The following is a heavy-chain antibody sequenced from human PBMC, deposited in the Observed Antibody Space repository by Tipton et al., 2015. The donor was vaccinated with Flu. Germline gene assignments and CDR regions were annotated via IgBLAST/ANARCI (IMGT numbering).Heavy chain of an antibody. CDR1: GDSIGRGYC. CDR2: ICHSGST. CDR3: ARHTGDSVRGVIDY. V-gene: IGHV4-38-2*01. Sequence: LRLSCSVSGDSIGRGYCWGWIRQPPGKGLEWIGNICHSGSTYDNPSLKSRVTISVDRSKNQFSLKLSSVTAADTAVYYCARHTGDSVRGVIDYWGQGTLVTVSS. D-gene: IGHD3-10*02. J-gene: IGHJ4*02.